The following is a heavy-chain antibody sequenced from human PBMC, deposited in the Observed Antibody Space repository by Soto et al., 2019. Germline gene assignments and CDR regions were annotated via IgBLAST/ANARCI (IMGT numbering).Heavy chain of an antibody. CDR2: SRDKAQGYST. CDR3: VRTTYFYDSSGYYYGPLR. Sequence: QAGGSLRLSCTGSGFTLSDHYIDWVRQAPGKGLEWVGRSRDKAQGYSTTYAASVKGRFTTSRDESKNSVYLQMNSLKTEDTAIYYCVRTTYFYDSSGYYYGPLRWGQGTLVTVSS. CDR1: GFTLSDHY. D-gene: IGHD3-22*01. V-gene: IGHV3-72*01. J-gene: IGHJ4*02.